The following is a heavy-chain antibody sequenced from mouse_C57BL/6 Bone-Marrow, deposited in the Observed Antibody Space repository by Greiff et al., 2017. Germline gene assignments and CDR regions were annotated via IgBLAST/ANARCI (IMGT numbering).Heavy chain of an antibody. CDR2: IDPEDGET. Sequence: EVQLQQSGAELVKPGASVKLSCTASGFNIKDYYMHWVKQRTEQGLEWIGRIDPEDGETKYAAKFQGKATLTADTSSNAAYLQLSSLTSEDTAVYYCARCRHYYAMDYWGQGTSVTVSS. CDR3: ARCRHYYAMDY. J-gene: IGHJ4*01. CDR1: GFNIKDYY. V-gene: IGHV14-2*01.